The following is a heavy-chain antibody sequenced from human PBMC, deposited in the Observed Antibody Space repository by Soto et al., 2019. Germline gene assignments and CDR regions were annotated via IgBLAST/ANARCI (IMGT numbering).Heavy chain of an antibody. CDR2: ISACNGNT. V-gene: IGHV1-18*04. CDR3: ARDRLGQWLVNDAFDI. D-gene: IGHD6-19*01. Sequence: ASVKVSCKASGYTFTSYGISWVRQAPGQGLEWMGWISACNGNTNYAQKLQGRVTMTTDTSTSTAYMELRSLRSDDTAVYYCARDRLGQWLVNDAFDIWGQGTMVTVSS. J-gene: IGHJ3*02. CDR1: GYTFTSYG.